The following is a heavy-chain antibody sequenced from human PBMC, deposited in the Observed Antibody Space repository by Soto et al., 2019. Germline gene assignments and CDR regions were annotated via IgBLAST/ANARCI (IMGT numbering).Heavy chain of an antibody. Sequence: GGSLRLSCAASKFMFSSAWMSWVRQAPGQGLEWVGRIKAKIDGETTDYADFVQGRFTISRDDSKNTLFLEMNSLKIEDTAVYYCAKGYQLLPFDAFDIWGQGTMVTVSS. D-gene: IGHD2-2*01. CDR3: AKGYQLLPFDAFDI. CDR2: IKAKIDGETT. J-gene: IGHJ3*02. V-gene: IGHV3-15*01. CDR1: KFMFSSAW.